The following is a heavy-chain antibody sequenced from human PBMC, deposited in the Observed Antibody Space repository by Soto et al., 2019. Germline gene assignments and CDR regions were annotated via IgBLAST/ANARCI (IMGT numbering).Heavy chain of an antibody. CDR3: ARPAVAGWFDP. CDR2: IYYSGST. CDR1: GGSISSSSYY. J-gene: IGHJ5*02. Sequence: LSLTCTVSGGSISSSSYYWGWIRQPPGKGLEWIGSIYYSGSTYYNPSLKSRVTISVDTSKNQFSLKLSTVTAADTAVYYCARPAVAGWFDPWGQGTLVPVSS. V-gene: IGHV4-39*01. D-gene: IGHD2-15*01.